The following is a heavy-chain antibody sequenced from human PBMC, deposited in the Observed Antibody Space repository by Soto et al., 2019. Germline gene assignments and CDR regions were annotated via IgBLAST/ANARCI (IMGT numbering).Heavy chain of an antibody. J-gene: IGHJ5*02. V-gene: IGHV4-38-2*01. CDR2: IYHSGST. D-gene: IGHD2-2*01. CDR1: GYSISSGYY. CDR3: ASAGVVVPAAMVWFDP. Sequence: SETLSLTCAVSGYSISSGYYWGWIRQPPGKGLEWIGSIYHSGSTYYNPSLKSRVTISVDTSKSQFSLKLSSVTAADTAVYYCASAGVVVPAAMVWFDPWGQGTLVTVS.